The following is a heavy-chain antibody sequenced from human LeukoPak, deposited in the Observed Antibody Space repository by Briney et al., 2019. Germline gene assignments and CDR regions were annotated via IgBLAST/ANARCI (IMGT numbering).Heavy chain of an antibody. CDR3: ARDFMGNPREDY. J-gene: IGHJ4*02. V-gene: IGHV3-21*01. CDR2: ISSSSSYI. D-gene: IGHD4-23*01. CDR1: GFTFSSYS. Sequence: GGSLRLSCAASGFTFSSYSMNWVRQAPGKGLEWVSSISSSSSYIYYADSVKGRFTVSRDNAKNSLYLQMNSLRAEDTAVYYCARDFMGNPREDYWGQGTLVTVSS.